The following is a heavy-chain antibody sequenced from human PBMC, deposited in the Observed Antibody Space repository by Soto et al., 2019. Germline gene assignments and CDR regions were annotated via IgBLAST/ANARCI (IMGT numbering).Heavy chain of an antibody. CDR2: ISWNSGSI. CDR1: GFTFDDYA. CDR3: AKDRGAPGGVVTSYYYYGMDA. V-gene: IGHV3-9*01. D-gene: IGHD3-3*01. J-gene: IGHJ6*02. Sequence: GGSLRLSCAASGFTFDDYAMHWVRQAPGKGLEWVSGISWNSGSIGYADSVKGRFTISRDNAKNSLYLQMNSLRAEDTALYYCAKDRGAPGGVVTSYYYYGMDAWGQGTPVTVSS.